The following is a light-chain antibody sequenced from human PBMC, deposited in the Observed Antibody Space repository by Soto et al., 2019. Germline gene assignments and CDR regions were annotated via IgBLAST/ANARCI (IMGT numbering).Light chain of an antibody. J-gene: IGKJ1*01. V-gene: IGKV1-5*03. CDR3: QHYNDYSWT. Sequence: DIHMTQSPSTLSASVGDRVTITCRASQSISIWLAWYQQKPGKAPNLLIYKTSSLESGVPSRFSGRESGTEFTLTISSLQPDDFATYYCQHYNDYSWTFGQGTKVEIK. CDR1: QSISIW. CDR2: KTS.